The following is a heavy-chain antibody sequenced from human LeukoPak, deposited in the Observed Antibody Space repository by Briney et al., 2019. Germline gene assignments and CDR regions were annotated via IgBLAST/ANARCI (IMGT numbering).Heavy chain of an antibody. Sequence: ASVKVSCKASGYTFTSYYMHWVRQAPGQGPEWMGVINPSDGSTSYAQKFQGRVAMTRDTSTSTVFMELISLTSEDAAVYYCARGRAGFSGSWYVYWGQGTLVTVSS. CDR1: GYTFTSYY. V-gene: IGHV1-46*01. D-gene: IGHD6-13*01. J-gene: IGHJ4*02. CDR3: ARGRAGFSGSWYVY. CDR2: INPSDGST.